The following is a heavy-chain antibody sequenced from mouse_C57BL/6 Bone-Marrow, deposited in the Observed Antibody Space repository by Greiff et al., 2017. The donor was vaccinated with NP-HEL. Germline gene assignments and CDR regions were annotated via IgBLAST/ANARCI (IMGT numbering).Heavy chain of an antibody. J-gene: IGHJ2*01. V-gene: IGHV10-1*01. CDR1: GFSFNTYA. CDR2: IRSKSNNYAT. CDR3: VREDYYGSSDY. D-gene: IGHD1-1*01. Sequence: GGGLVQPNGSLKLSCAASGFSFNTYAMNWVRQAPGKGLEWVARIRSKSNNYATYYADSVKDRFTISRDDSESMLYLQMNNLKTEDTAMYYCVREDYYGSSDYWGQGTTLTVSS.